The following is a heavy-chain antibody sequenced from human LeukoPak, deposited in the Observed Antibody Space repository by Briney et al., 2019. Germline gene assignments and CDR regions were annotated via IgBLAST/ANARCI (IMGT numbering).Heavy chain of an antibody. CDR3: ARELDIVVVVAATFYDAFDI. CDR1: GYTFTSYG. J-gene: IGHJ3*02. V-gene: IGHV1-18*01. CDR2: ISAYNGNT. D-gene: IGHD2-15*01. Sequence: GASVKVSCKASGYTFTSYGISWVRQAPGQGLEWMGWISAYNGNTNYAQKLQGRVTMTTDTSTSTAYMELRSLRSDDTAVYYCARELDIVVVVAATFYDAFDIWGQGTMVTVSS.